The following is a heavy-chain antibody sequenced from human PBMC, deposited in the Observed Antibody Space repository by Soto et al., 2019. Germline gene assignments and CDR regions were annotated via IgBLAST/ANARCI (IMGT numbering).Heavy chain of an antibody. D-gene: IGHD3-3*01. J-gene: IGHJ4*02. V-gene: IGHV3-48*03. CDR1: GFTFSSYE. CDR2: ISSSGSTI. CDR3: ACLTIFGVVTLRDY. Sequence: EVQLVESGGGLVQPGGSLRLSCAASGFTFSSYEMNWVRQAPGKGLEWVSYISSSGSTIYYADSVKGRFTISRDNAKNSLYLQMNSLRAEDTAVYYCACLTIFGVVTLRDYWGQGTLVTVSS.